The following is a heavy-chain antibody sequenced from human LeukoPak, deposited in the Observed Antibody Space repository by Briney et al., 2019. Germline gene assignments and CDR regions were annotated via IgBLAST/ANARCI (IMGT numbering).Heavy chain of an antibody. CDR2: IYYRGST. V-gene: IGHV4-39*01. Sequence: SETLSLTCTVSRGSISSSSYYWGWIRQPPGKGLEWMGSIYYRGSTYYNPSLKSRVTISVDTSKNQFSLRLSSVTAADTAVYYCARGSGSYYIWDAFDIWGQGTMVTVSS. CDR1: RGSISSSSYY. J-gene: IGHJ3*02. CDR3: ARGSGSYYIWDAFDI. D-gene: IGHD1-26*01.